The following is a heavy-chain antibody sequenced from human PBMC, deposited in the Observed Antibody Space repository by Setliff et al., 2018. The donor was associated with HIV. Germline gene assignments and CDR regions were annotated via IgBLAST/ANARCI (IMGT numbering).Heavy chain of an antibody. CDR2: IYSGGST. J-gene: IGHJ6*03. CDR1: GYTLSELS. Sequence: GASVKVSCKVYGYTLSELSIHWVRQAPGKGLEGVSFIYSGGSTYYADSVKGRFTISRDNSKNTLYLQMNSLRGEDTAVYYCARGYYMDVWGKGTTVTVSS. CDR3: ARGYYMDV. V-gene: IGHV3-66*02.